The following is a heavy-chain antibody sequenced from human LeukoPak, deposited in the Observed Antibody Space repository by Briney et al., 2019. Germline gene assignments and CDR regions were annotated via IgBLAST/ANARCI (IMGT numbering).Heavy chain of an antibody. D-gene: IGHD3-10*01. V-gene: IGHV1-69*05. CDR1: GGTFSSYA. J-gene: IGHJ4*02. Sequence: SVKVSCKASGGTFSSYAISWVRQAPGQGLEWMGRIIPIFGTANYAQKFQGRVTITTDESTSTAYMELSSLRSEDTAAYYCARDGVEGGSGSLRLDYCGQATLVTVSS. CDR2: IIPIFGTA. CDR3: ARDGVEGGSGSLRLDY.